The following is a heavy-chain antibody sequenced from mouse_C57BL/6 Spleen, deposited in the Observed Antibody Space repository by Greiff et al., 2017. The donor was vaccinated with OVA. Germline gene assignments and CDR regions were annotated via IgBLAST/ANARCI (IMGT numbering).Heavy chain of an antibody. CDR2: INPGSGGT. D-gene: IGHD2-3*01. Sequence: QVQLQQSGAELVRPGTSVKVSCKASGYAFTNYLIEWVKQRPGQGLEWIGVINPGSGGTNYNENFKGKATLTADKSSSTAYMQLSSLTSEDSAVYFCARGDDGYLYYAMDFWGSGTSVNVSS. J-gene: IGHJ4*01. CDR1: GYAFTNYL. V-gene: IGHV1-54*01. CDR3: ARGDDGYLYYAMDF.